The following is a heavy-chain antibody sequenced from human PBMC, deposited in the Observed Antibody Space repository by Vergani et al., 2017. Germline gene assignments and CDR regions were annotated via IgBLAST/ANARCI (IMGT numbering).Heavy chain of an antibody. CDR3: ARGRFGYCSSTSCSRGWFDP. Sequence: QVQLQQWGAGLLKPSETLSLTCAVYGGSFSGYYWSWIRQPPGKGLEWIGEINHRGSTNYNPSLKSRVTISVDTSKNQFSLKLSSVTAADTAVYYCARGRFGYCSSTSCSRGWFDPWGQGTLVTVSS. CDR1: GGSFSGYY. J-gene: IGHJ5*02. V-gene: IGHV4-34*01. CDR2: INHRGST. D-gene: IGHD2-2*03.